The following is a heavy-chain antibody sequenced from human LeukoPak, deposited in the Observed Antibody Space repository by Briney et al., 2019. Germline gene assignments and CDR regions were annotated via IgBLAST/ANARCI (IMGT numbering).Heavy chain of an antibody. CDR1: GFIFNNYA. CDR2: ISGTGATT. D-gene: IGHD3-10*01. V-gene: IGHV3-23*01. J-gene: IGHJ4*02. Sequence: GGSLRLSCAASGFIFNNYATSWVRQAPGKGLEWVSSISGTGATTYYADSVKGRFAISRDNSKNTLYLQMSSLRAEDTAVYYCAKDQRFGDLDDYRGQGTLVTVSS. CDR3: AKDQRFGDLDDY.